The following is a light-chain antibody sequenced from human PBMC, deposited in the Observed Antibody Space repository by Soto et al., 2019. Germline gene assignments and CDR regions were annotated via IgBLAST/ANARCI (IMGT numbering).Light chain of an antibody. Sequence: AIRMTQSPSSLSASTGDRVTITCRASQGISSYLAWYQQKPGKAPKLLIYAASTLQSGVPSRFXXXXXXXXXXXXXXCLQSEDFATYYCQQYYSYPSFGQGTKLEIK. CDR3: QQYYSYPS. J-gene: IGKJ2*01. CDR2: AAS. CDR1: QGISSY. V-gene: IGKV1-8*01.